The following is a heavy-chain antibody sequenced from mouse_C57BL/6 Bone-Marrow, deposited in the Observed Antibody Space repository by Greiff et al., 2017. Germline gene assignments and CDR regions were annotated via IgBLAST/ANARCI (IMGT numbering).Heavy chain of an antibody. Sequence: QVQLQQSGPELVKPGASVKISCKASGYAFSSSWMNWVKQRPGKGLEWIGRIYPGDGDTNYNGKFKGKATLTADKSSSTAYMQLSSLTSEDSAVYFCARRYYGRVFDDWGQGTTLTVSS. CDR2: IYPGDGDT. V-gene: IGHV1-82*01. J-gene: IGHJ2*01. CDR1: GYAFSSSW. CDR3: ARRYYGRVFDD. D-gene: IGHD1-1*01.